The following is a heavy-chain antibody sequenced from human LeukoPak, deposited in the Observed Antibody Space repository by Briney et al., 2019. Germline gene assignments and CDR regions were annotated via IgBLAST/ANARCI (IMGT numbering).Heavy chain of an antibody. CDR1: GGSISSHY. J-gene: IGHJ5*02. V-gene: IGHV4-59*11. Sequence: SETLSLTCTVSGGSISSHYWSWIRQPPGKGLEWIGYIYYSGSTNYNPSLKSRVTISVDTSKNQFSLKLSSVTAADTAVYYCARGSTYYDFWSGYYFGWFDPWGQGTLVTVSS. CDR3: ARGSTYYDFWSGYYFGWFDP. CDR2: IYYSGST. D-gene: IGHD3-3*01.